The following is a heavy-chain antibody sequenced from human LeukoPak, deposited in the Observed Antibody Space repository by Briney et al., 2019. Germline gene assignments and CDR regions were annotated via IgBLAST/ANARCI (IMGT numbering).Heavy chain of an antibody. Sequence: GGSLRLSCAASGFTFSGSAMHWVRQASGKGLEWVGRIRSKANSYATAYAASVKGRFTISRDDSKNTAYLQMNSLKTEDTAVYYCTRSVATSRNYYYYYCMDVWGKGTTVTVSS. D-gene: IGHD5-12*01. CDR1: GFTFSGSA. CDR3: TRSVATSRNYYYYYCMDV. CDR2: IRSKANSYAT. J-gene: IGHJ6*03. V-gene: IGHV3-73*01.